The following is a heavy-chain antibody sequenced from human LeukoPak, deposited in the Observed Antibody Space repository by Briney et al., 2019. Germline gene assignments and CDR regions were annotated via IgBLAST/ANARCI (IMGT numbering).Heavy chain of an antibody. D-gene: IGHD3-3*01. Sequence: ASVKVSCKASGYTFTGYYMHWVRQAPGQGLEWMGRINPNSGGTNYAQKFQGRVTMTRDTSISTAYMELSRLRSDDTAVYYCARDSQSVTIFGVVTPLGYWGQGTLVTVSS. CDR1: GYTFTGYY. J-gene: IGHJ4*02. CDR3: ARDSQSVTIFGVVTPLGY. CDR2: INPNSGGT. V-gene: IGHV1-2*06.